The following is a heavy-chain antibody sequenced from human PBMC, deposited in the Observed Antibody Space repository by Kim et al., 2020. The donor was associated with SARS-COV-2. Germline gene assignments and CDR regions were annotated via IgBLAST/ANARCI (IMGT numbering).Heavy chain of an antibody. CDR2: IKSKTDGGTT. Sequence: GGSLRLSCAASGFTFSNAWMSWVRQAPGKGLEWVGHIKSKTDGGTTDYAAPVKGRFTISRDDSKNTLYLQMNSVKTDDTAVYYCTTEKRDYDFWNTYVSGVASWGQGTLVTVSS. J-gene: IGHJ4*02. CDR3: TTEKRDYDFWNTYVSGVAS. D-gene: IGHD3-3*01. CDR1: GFTFSNAW. V-gene: IGHV3-15*01.